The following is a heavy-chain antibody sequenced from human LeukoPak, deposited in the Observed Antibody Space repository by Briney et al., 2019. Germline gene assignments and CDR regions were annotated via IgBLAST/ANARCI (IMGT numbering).Heavy chain of an antibody. D-gene: IGHD2-15*01. J-gene: IGHJ6*02. V-gene: IGHV4-34*01. CDR1: GGSFSGYY. CDR3: ARILYYCSGGSCYLGGYYYGMDV. Sequence: SGTLSLTCAVYGGSFSGYYWSWTRQPPGKGLEWIGEINHSGSTNYNPSLKSRVTISVDTSKNQFSLKLSSVTAADTAVYYCARILYYCSGGSCYLGGYYYGMDVWGQGTTVTVSS. CDR2: INHSGST.